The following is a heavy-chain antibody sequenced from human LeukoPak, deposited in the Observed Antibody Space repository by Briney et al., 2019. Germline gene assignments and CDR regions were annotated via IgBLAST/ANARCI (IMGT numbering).Heavy chain of an antibody. D-gene: IGHD1-14*01. V-gene: IGHV1-69*13. J-gene: IGHJ6*02. Sequence: ASVNVSCKASGGTFSSYAISWVRQAPGQGLEWMGGIIPIFGTANYAQKFLGRVTITAGESTSTAYMELSSLRSEDTAVYYCARAGPERDYYYYGMDVWGQGTTVTVSS. CDR3: ARAGPERDYYYYGMDV. CDR1: GGTFSSYA. CDR2: IIPIFGTA.